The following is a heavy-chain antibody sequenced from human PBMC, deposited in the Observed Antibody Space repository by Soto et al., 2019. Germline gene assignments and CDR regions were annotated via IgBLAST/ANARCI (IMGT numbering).Heavy chain of an antibody. CDR2: IYPGDSDT. Sequence: GESLNISCKGSGYSFTTYWIAWVRQMPGKGLEWMGIIYPGDSDTRYSPSFQGQVTISADKSIRTAYLQWSSLKASDTAVYYCARGYSASGSYYADWGQGTLVTVSS. V-gene: IGHV5-51*01. CDR1: GYSFTTYW. J-gene: IGHJ4*02. D-gene: IGHD3-10*01. CDR3: ARGYSASGSYYAD.